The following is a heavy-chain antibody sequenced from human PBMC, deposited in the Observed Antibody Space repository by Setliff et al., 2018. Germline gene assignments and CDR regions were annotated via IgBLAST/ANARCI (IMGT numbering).Heavy chain of an antibody. D-gene: IGHD3-3*01. CDR2: FNSSGST. Sequence: KTSETLSLTCTVSGGSISSRSYYWSWIRQPAGKGLECIGRFNSSGSTNYNPSLRGRVTMSLDTSKNQFSLRLTYVAAADTAVYYCATPRRDDLDTPFDTFDIWGQGTMVTVSS. CDR1: GGSISSRSYY. CDR3: ATPRRDDLDTPFDTFDI. J-gene: IGHJ3*02. V-gene: IGHV4-61*02.